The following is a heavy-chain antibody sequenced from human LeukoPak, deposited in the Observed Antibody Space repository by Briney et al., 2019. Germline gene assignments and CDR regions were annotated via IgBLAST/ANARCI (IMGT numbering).Heavy chain of an antibody. Sequence: GGSLRLSRAASGFTFSNYAMSWVRQAPGKGLEWVSVISGGGGSTYYADSVKGRFTISRDNSKNTLYLQMNSLRGEDTAIYYCAKSRSGYALFDYWGQESLVTVSS. J-gene: IGHJ4*02. CDR1: GFTFSNYA. D-gene: IGHD5-12*01. CDR3: AKSRSGYALFDY. CDR2: ISGGGGST. V-gene: IGHV3-23*01.